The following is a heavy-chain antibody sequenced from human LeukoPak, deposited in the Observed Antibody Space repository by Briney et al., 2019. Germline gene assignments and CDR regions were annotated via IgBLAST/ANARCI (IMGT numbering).Heavy chain of an antibody. CDR2: ISDSGGNM. Sequence: GGSLRLSCAASGFTFSSYDRSWVRQAPGKGLEWVSSISDSGGNMYYADSVKGRFTFSRDNSKNTLYLQMNSLRAEDTAEYHCHVWRLQSSSNVWGIYRPDLWGQGTLVTVSS. V-gene: IGHV3-23*01. J-gene: IGHJ4*02. CDR1: GFTFSSYD. D-gene: IGHD3-16*02. CDR3: HVWRLQSSSNVWGIYRPDL.